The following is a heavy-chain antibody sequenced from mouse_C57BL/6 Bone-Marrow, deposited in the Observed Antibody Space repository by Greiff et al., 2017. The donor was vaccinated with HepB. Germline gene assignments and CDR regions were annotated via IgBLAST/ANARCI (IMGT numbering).Heavy chain of an antibody. CDR1: GYSITSGYY. D-gene: IGHD3-1*01. V-gene: IGHV3-6*01. Sequence: EVQLQESGPGLVKPSQSLSLTCSVTGYSITSGYYWNWIRQFPGNKLEWMGYISYDGSNNYNPSLKNRISITRDTSKNQFFLKLNSVTTEDTATYYCARRGHGSWYFDVWGTGTTVTVSS. CDR2: ISYDGSN. J-gene: IGHJ1*03. CDR3: ARRGHGSWYFDV.